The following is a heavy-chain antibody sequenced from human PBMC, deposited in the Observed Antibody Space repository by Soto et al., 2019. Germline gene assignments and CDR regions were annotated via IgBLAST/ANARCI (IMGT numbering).Heavy chain of an antibody. CDR2: INHSGST. J-gene: IGHJ3*02. V-gene: IGHV4-34*01. CDR1: DGSFRDYY. CDR3: VRGRGFMSRNAFDI. Sequence: QVQLQQWGAGLLKPSETLSLTCAVKDGSFRDYYWSWIRQPPGKGLEWLGEINHSGSTNSNPSLKSRVTISVDKSKKQFSVTLISVTAADTAVYYCVRGRGFMSRNAFDIWGQGTMVTVS.